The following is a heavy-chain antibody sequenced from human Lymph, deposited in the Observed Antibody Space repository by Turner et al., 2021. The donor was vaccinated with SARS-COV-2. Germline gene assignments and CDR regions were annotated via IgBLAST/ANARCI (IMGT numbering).Heavy chain of an antibody. Sequence: EVQLVESGGGLVQPGGSLRISCAASGFTFRGYEMNWVLQAPGNGLEWVSHISSSGGTIYYADSVKGRFTISRDNAKNSLYLQMNSLRAEDTAVYYCARDQYYDSSGYYFFRASYFDLWGRGTLVTVSS. J-gene: IGHJ2*01. CDR3: ARDQYYDSSGYYFFRASYFDL. CDR1: GFTFRGYE. CDR2: ISSSGGTI. V-gene: IGHV3-48*03. D-gene: IGHD3-22*01.